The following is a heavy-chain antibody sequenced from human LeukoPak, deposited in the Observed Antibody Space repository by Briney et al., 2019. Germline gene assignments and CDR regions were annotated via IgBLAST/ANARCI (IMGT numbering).Heavy chain of an antibody. CDR1: GFTFSSYA. V-gene: IGHV3-23*01. CDR2: ISGSGDNT. CDR3: AKGSYYDSSGSFYFDY. Sequence: GGSLRLSCAASGFTFSSYAMSWVRQAPGKGLGWVSGISGSGDNTYYADSVKGRFTISRDNSKNTLYVQANSLGTEDTAAYYCAKGSYYDSSGSFYFDYWGQGTLVTVSS. J-gene: IGHJ4*02. D-gene: IGHD3-22*01.